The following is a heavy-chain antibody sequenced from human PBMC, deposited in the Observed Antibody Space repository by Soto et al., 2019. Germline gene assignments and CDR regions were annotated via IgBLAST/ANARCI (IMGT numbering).Heavy chain of an antibody. CDR1: GGRSSSRNYY. Sequence: AVSGTCIVPGGRSSSRNYYWSWLRQHPGKGLEWIGSIYYSGSTYYNPSLKSRVTISVDTSKNQFSLKLSSVTAADTAVYYCAKDGYSYGSGEYDYWGQGTLVTVSS. CDR2: IYYSGST. J-gene: IGHJ4*02. CDR3: AKDGYSYGSGEYDY. D-gene: IGHD5-18*01. V-gene: IGHV4-39*02.